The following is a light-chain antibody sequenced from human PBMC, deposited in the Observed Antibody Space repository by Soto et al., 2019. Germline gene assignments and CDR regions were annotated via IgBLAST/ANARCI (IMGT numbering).Light chain of an antibody. V-gene: IGLV2-23*03. Sequence: QSALTQPASVSGSPGQSITISCTGTSSDVGTYNLVSWYQEHPGKAPKLIIYEGSNRPSGVSNRFSGSKSGNTASLTISGLQAEDEADYYCFSYAGSTTFKVFGGGTKVTVL. CDR2: EGS. CDR3: FSYAGSTTFKV. J-gene: IGLJ2*01. CDR1: SSDVGTYNL.